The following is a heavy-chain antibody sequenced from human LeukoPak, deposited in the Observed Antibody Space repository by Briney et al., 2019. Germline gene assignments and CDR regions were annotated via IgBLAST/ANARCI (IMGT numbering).Heavy chain of an antibody. D-gene: IGHD3-22*01. J-gene: IGHJ4*02. CDR2: IIPILGIA. CDR1: GGTFSSYA. V-gene: IGHV1-69*04. Sequence: ASVKVSCKASGGTFSSYAISWLRQAPGQGLEWMGRIIPILGIANYAQKFQGRVTITADKSTSTAYMELSSLRSEDTAVYYCARHISGYYYDYWGQGTLVTVSS. CDR3: ARHISGYYYDY.